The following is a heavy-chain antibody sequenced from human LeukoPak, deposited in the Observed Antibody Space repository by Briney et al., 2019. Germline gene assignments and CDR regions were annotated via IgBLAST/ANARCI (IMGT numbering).Heavy chain of an antibody. Sequence: GGSLRLSCAASGFTFSSYAMSWVRQAPGKGLEWVSAISGSGGSTYYAGSVKGRFTISRDNSKNTLYLQMNSLRAEDTAVYYCAKDPRVIVVVPAATNDWGQGTLVTVSS. CDR1: GFTFSSYA. CDR2: ISGSGGST. J-gene: IGHJ4*02. V-gene: IGHV3-23*01. CDR3: AKDPRVIVVVPAATND. D-gene: IGHD2-2*01.